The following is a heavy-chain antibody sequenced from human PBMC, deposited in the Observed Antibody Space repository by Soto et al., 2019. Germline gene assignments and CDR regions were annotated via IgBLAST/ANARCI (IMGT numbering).Heavy chain of an antibody. J-gene: IGHJ4*02. Sequence: EVQLVESGGGLVQPGGSLTLSCAVSGLSFSDSAMHWVRXXSGKGMGWVGRIRNKADSYRTVYGAPVTGRFIISRDDSXXXXXXXXXXXXXXXXXXXXXXXXXRNXGSCDYWGLGTRVTVSS. D-gene: IGHD3-16*02. CDR3: XXXXRNXGSCDY. V-gene: IGHV3-73*02. CDR2: IRNKADSYRT. CDR1: GLSFSDSA.